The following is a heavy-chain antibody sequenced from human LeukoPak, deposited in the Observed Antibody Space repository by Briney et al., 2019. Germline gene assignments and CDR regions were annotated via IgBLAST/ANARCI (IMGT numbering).Heavy chain of an antibody. V-gene: IGHV1-18*01. CDR1: GYTFTSYG. J-gene: IGHJ4*02. CDR3: ARSGGYNWNDDFDY. D-gene: IGHD1-1*01. Sequence: ASVKVSCKASGYTFTSYGFSWVRQAPGQGLEWMGWISAYIGNTNYAQKLQGRVTMTTDTSTSTAYMELRSLRSDDTAVYYCARSGGYNWNDDFDYWGQGTLVTVSP. CDR2: ISAYIGNT.